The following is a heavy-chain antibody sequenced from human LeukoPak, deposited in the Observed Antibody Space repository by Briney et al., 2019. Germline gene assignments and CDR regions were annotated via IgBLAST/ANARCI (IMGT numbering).Heavy chain of an antibody. Sequence: SETLSLTCTVSGGSISSGGYYWSWIRQHPGKGLEWIGYIYYSGSTYYNPSLKSRVTISVDTSKNQFSLKLSSVTAADTAVYYCARDRARGWLSYGGNCDYWGQGTLVTVSS. CDR3: ARDRARGWLSYGGNCDY. V-gene: IGHV4-31*03. CDR1: GGSISSGGYY. CDR2: IYYSGST. D-gene: IGHD4-23*01. J-gene: IGHJ4*02.